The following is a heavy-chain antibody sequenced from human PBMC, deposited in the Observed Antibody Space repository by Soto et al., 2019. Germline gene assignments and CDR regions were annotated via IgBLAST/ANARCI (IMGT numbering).Heavy chain of an antibody. CDR3: ARDRPRYYDFWSGYSSYYYYYMDV. Sequence: QVQLQESGPGLVKPSQTLSLTCTVSGGSISSGGYYWSWIRQHPGKGLEWIGYIYYSGSTYYNPYLKRRVTISVDPSKNQFSLKLSSVTAADTAVYYCARDRPRYYDFWSGYSSYYYYYMDVWGKGTTVTVSS. V-gene: IGHV4-31*03. CDR1: GGSISSGGYY. CDR2: IYYSGST. D-gene: IGHD3-3*01. J-gene: IGHJ6*03.